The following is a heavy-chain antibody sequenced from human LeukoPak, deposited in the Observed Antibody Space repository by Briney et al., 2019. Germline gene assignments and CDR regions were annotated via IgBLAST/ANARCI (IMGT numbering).Heavy chain of an antibody. CDR3: ANSGVNKVYNSGYSSPDQYYYYTDV. CDR2: IRYDGSDK. D-gene: IGHD3-22*01. J-gene: IGHJ6*03. V-gene: IGHV3-30*02. CDR1: AFTFSSSG. Sequence: GGSLRLSCAASAFTFSSSGMHGVRQAPGKGLEWVAFIRYDGSDKLYADSVKGRFTISRDNSKNMLYLQMNSLRAEDTALYYCANSGVNKVYNSGYSSPDQYYYYTDVWGKGTPVTISS.